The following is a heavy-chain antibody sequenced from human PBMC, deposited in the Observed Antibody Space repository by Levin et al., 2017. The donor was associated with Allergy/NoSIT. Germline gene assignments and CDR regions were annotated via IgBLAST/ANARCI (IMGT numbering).Heavy chain of an antibody. J-gene: IGHJ6*02. V-gene: IGHV1-69*13. Sequence: ASVKVSCKASGGSFSTYAISWVRQAPGQGLEWMGGLIPLFGASSYAQKFQGRVTITADESTSTAYMELNSLRSDDTAVYFCARGNSSNWDYYFYALDVWGPGTTVTVSS. CDR2: LIPLFGAS. CDR1: GGSFSTYA. D-gene: IGHD6-13*01. CDR3: ARGNSSNWDYYFYALDV.